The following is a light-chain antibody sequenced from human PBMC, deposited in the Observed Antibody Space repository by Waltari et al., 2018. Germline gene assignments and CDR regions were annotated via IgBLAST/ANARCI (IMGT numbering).Light chain of an antibody. Sequence: SYELTQPPSVSVSPGQTASITRSGDKLGDKYACWYQQKPGQSPVLVIYQYSKRPSGIPERFSGSNSGNTATLTISGTQAMDEADYYCQAWDSSVVFGGGTKLTVL. CDR3: QAWDSSVV. J-gene: IGLJ2*01. CDR2: QYS. V-gene: IGLV3-1*01. CDR1: KLGDKY.